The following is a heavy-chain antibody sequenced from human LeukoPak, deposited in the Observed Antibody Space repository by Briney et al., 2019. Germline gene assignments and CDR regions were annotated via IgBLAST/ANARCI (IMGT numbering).Heavy chain of an antibody. J-gene: IGHJ4*02. V-gene: IGHV4-34*01. CDR2: INHSGST. D-gene: IGHD3-9*01. CDR1: GGSFIGFH. CDR3: ARRVRYFDWLLSGFDY. Sequence: SETLSLTCAVYGGSFIGFHWNWIRQPPGKGLEWIGDINHSGSTNYNPSLKSRVTISVDTSKNQFSLKLSSVTAADTAVYYCARRVRYFDWLLSGFDYWGQGTLVTVSS.